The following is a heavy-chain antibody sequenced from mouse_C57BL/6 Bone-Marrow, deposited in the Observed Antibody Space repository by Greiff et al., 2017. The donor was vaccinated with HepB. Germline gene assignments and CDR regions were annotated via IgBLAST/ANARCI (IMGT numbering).Heavy chain of an antibody. Sequence: VQLQQPGAELVKPGASVKLSCKASGYTFTSYWMQWVKQRPGQGLEWIGEIDPSDSYTNYNQKFKGKATLTVDTSSSTAYMQLSSLTSEDSAVYYCARLNYGSSYDFDYWGQGTTLTVSS. J-gene: IGHJ2*01. CDR2: IDPSDSYT. CDR3: ARLNYGSSYDFDY. CDR1: GYTFTSYW. V-gene: IGHV1-50*01. D-gene: IGHD1-1*01.